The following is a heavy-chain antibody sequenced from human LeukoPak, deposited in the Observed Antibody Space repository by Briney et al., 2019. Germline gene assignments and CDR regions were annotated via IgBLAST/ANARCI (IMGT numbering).Heavy chain of an antibody. CDR1: GFTFSSHN. J-gene: IGHJ6*03. V-gene: IGHV3-48*01. Sequence: GGSLRLSCAASGFTFSSHNMNWVRQAPGTGLEWISYITTGSSTIKYADSVKGRFTISRDNTKSSLYLQMNSLRAEDTAVYYCARDRGAVGGLLSYHFYYMDVWGKGTPVTVS. D-gene: IGHD3-16*01. CDR3: ARDRGAVGGLLSYHFYYMDV. CDR2: ITTGSSTI.